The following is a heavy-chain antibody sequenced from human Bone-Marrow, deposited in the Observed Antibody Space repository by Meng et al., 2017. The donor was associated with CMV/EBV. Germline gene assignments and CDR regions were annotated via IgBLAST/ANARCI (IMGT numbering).Heavy chain of an antibody. CDR2: INPSGGST. V-gene: IGHV1-46*01. D-gene: IGHD6-19*01. CDR3: ARVGSSGWYEY. Sequence: QVQLVQSGAEVKKPGASVTVSCKASGYTFTSYYMHWVRQAPGQGLEWMGIINPSGGSTSYAQKFQGRVTMTRDTSTSTVYMELSSLRSEDTAVYYCARVGSSGWYEYWGQGTLVTVSS. J-gene: IGHJ4*02. CDR1: GYTFTSYY.